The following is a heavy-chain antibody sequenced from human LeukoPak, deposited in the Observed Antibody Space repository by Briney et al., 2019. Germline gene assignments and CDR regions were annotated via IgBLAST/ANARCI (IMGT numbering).Heavy chain of an antibody. D-gene: IGHD3-10*01. J-gene: IGHJ4*02. CDR3: ARPPYGSGKEPFDY. Sequence: SETLSLTCAVYGGSFSGYYWSWIRQPPGKGLEWIGEINHSGSTNYNPSLKSRVTISVDTSKNQVSLKLSSVTAADTAVYYCARPPYGSGKEPFDYWGQGTLVTVSS. V-gene: IGHV4-34*01. CDR2: INHSGST. CDR1: GGSFSGYY.